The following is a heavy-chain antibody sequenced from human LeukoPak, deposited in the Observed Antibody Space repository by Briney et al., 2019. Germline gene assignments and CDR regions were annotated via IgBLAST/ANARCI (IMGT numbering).Heavy chain of an antibody. Sequence: PGGSLRLSCAASGFIFSSYAMHWVRQAPGKGLEWEVGMSYDGSNKYYADSEKGRFTISRDNSRNTLYLQMNSLRAEDTAVYYCAKDRSTMVRGVITPPDYWGQGTLVTVSS. J-gene: IGHJ4*02. CDR3: AKDRSTMVRGVITPPDY. CDR1: GFIFSSYA. D-gene: IGHD3-10*01. V-gene: IGHV3-30*04. CDR2: MSYDGSNK.